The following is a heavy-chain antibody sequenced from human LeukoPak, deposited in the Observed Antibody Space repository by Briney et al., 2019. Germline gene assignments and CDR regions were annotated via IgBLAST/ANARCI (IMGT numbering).Heavy chain of an antibody. CDR3: ARAPYGSGSFYYYYYYMDV. CDR1: GYTFTGYY. CDR2: INPNSGGT. Sequence: ASVKVSCKASGYTFTGYYMHWVRQAPGQGLEWMGWINPNSGGTNYAQKFQGRVTMTRDTSISTAYMELSSLRSEDTAVYYCARAPYGSGSFYYYYYYMDVWGKGTTVTISS. D-gene: IGHD3-10*01. V-gene: IGHV1-2*02. J-gene: IGHJ6*03.